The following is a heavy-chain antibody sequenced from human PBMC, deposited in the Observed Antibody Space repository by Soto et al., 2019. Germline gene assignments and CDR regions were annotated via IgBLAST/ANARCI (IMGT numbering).Heavy chain of an antibody. CDR3: AGGSGRSTNGMDD. V-gene: IGHV1-58*01. Sequence: SVKVSCQASGFTFTSSAVQWVRQARGQRLEWIGWIVVGSGNTNYAQKFQERVTITREISTSTAYMELTSLRSEDTAVYYCAGGSGRSTNGMDDLGQGTTVTVSS. CDR2: IVVGSGNT. J-gene: IGHJ6*02. CDR1: GFTFTSSA. D-gene: IGHD2-2*01.